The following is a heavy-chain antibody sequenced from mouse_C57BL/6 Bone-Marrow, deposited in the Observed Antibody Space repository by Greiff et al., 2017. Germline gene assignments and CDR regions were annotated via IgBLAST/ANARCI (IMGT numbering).Heavy chain of an antibody. D-gene: IGHD2-4*01. CDR3: GRSNDYDYARDY. CDR1: GYSFTDYN. J-gene: IGHJ4*01. CDR2: INPNYGTT. Sequence: VQLQQSGPELVKPGASVKISCKASGYSFTDYNMNWVKQSTGKSLEWIGVINPNYGTTSYNQKFKGKATLTVDQSSSTAYMQLNSLTSEDSAVYYWGRSNDYDYARDYGGQGTAVTVSS. V-gene: IGHV1-39*01.